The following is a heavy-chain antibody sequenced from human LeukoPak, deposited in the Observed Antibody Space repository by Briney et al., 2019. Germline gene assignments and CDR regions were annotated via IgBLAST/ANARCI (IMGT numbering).Heavy chain of an antibody. D-gene: IGHD6-6*01. CDR1: IFSFSSCW. V-gene: IGHV3-23*01. CDR3: AKGPGYSSPSLNYYYYMDV. J-gene: IGHJ6*03. CDR2: ISGSGGST. Sequence: GGSLRLSCAASIFSFSSCWMSWVRQAPGKGLEWVSAISGSGGSTYYADSVKGRFTISRDNSKNTLYLQMNSLRAEDTAVYYCAKGPGYSSPSLNYYYYMDVWGKGTTVTVSS.